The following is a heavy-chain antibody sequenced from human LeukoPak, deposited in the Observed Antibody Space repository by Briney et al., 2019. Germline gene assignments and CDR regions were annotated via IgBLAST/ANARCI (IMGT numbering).Heavy chain of an antibody. D-gene: IGHD6-19*01. CDR2: IYYSGST. CDR3: VVFAGYSSGWFPRATYYFDY. V-gene: IGHV4-59*12. J-gene: IGHJ4*02. CDR1: GGSISSYY. Sequence: PSETLSLTCTVSGGSISSYYWSWIRQPPGKGLKWIGYIYYSGSTNYNPSLKSRVTISVDTSKNQFSLKLSSVTAADTAVYYCVVFAGYSSGWFPRATYYFDYWGQGTLVTVSS.